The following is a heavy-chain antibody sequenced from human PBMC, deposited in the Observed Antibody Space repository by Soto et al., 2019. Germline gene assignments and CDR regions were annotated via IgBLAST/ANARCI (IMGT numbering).Heavy chain of an antibody. Sequence: GESLKISCKGSGYSFTSYWIGWVRQMPGKGLEWMGIIYPGDSDTRYSPSFQGQVTISADKSINTAYLQWSSLKASDTDMYYCARRGDYEFWSGYHDAFDIWGQGTMVTVSS. CDR3: ARRGDYEFWSGYHDAFDI. V-gene: IGHV5-51*01. J-gene: IGHJ3*02. D-gene: IGHD3-3*01. CDR1: GYSFTSYW. CDR2: IYPGDSDT.